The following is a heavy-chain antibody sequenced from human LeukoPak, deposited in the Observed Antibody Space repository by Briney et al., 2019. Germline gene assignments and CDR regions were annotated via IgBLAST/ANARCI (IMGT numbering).Heavy chain of an antibody. CDR3: AKDPLGGTTYAFDI. J-gene: IGHJ3*02. Sequence: PGGSLRLSCAASGFTFDDYTMHWVRQAPGKGLEWVSLISWDGGSTYYADSVKGRFTISRDNSKNSLYLQMNSLRTEDTALYYCAKDPLGGTTYAFDIWGQGTMVTVSS. CDR2: ISWDGGST. V-gene: IGHV3-43*01. D-gene: IGHD1-1*01. CDR1: GFTFDDYT.